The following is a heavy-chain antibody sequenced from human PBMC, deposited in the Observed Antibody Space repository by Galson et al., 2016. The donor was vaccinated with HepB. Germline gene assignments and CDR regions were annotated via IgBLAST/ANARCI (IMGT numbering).Heavy chain of an antibody. Sequence: SVKVSCKVSGHSLSEVSIHWVRQAPRKGLEWMGGFGPEEGERVFAQKFQGRVTMTEDTTTDTAYMELKKLKSQDTAVYYCVTEGAGDMITFWGVIVAAVVWGQGTLVSVSS. V-gene: IGHV1-24*01. D-gene: IGHD3-16*02. CDR3: VTEGAGDMITFWGVIVAAVV. CDR2: FGPEEGER. CDR1: GHSLSEVS. J-gene: IGHJ1*01.